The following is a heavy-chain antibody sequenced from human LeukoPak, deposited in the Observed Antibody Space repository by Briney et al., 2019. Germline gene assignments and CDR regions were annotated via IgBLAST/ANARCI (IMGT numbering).Heavy chain of an antibody. V-gene: IGHV5-51*01. Sequence: GGSLRLSCKGSGYSFTSYWIGWVRQMPGKGLEWMGIIYPGDSDTRYSPSFQGQVTISADKSISTAYLQWSSLKASDTAMYYCARVVSYYFDYWGQGTLVTVSS. J-gene: IGHJ4*02. CDR3: ARVVSYYFDY. CDR1: GYSFTSYW. CDR2: IYPGDSDT. D-gene: IGHD3-22*01.